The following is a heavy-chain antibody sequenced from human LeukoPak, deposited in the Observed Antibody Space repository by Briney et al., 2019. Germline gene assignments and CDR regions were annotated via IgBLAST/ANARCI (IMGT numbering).Heavy chain of an antibody. D-gene: IGHD1-7*01. CDR2: ISYDGSNK. J-gene: IGHJ3*02. Sequence: GGSLRLSCAASGFTFSSYAMHWVRQAPGKGLEWVAVISYDGSNKYYADSVKGRFTISRDNSKNTLYLQMNSLRAEVTAVYYCARDITGTTGAFDIWGQGTMVTVSS. CDR3: ARDITGTTGAFDI. CDR1: GFTFSSYA. V-gene: IGHV3-30-3*01.